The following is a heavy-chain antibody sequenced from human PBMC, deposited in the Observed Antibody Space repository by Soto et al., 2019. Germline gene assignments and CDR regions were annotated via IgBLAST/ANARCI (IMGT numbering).Heavy chain of an antibody. CDR3: ARLRHYYDSSGYLDAFDI. CDR2: INPSGGST. J-gene: IGHJ3*02. D-gene: IGHD3-22*01. Sequence: ASVKVSCKASGYTFTSYYMHWVRQAPGQGLEWMGIINPSGGSTSYAQKFQGRVTMTRDTSASTVYMELSSLRSEDTAVYYCARLRHYYDSSGYLDAFDIWGQGTMVTVSS. CDR1: GYTFTSYY. V-gene: IGHV1-46*01.